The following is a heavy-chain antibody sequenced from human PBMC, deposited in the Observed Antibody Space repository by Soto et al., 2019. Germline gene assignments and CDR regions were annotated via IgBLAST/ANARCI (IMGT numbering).Heavy chain of an antibody. D-gene: IGHD2-2*01. CDR2: LYYTGTT. V-gene: IGHV4-39*01. Sequence: SEILSLTCSVSGGSIGSSSYYFGWIRQPPGKGLEWIGSLYYTGTTYYNSSLKSRVTISADKSQNQFSLRLSSVTAADTAVYYCAIPPIVVVPAAFDYWGQGTLVTVSS. J-gene: IGHJ4*02. CDR3: AIPPIVVVPAAFDY. CDR1: GGSIGSSSYY.